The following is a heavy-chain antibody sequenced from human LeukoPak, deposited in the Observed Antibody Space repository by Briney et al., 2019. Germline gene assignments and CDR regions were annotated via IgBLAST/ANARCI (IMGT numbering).Heavy chain of an antibody. CDR3: ASDPVTNYYYYMDV. CDR1: GFTFSSYG. Sequence: GGSLRLTCAASGFTFSSYGMHWVRQAPGKGLEWVAFIRHDGSNKYYADSVKGRFTISRDNSKNRLYLQMNSLRAGDTAVYYCASDPVTNYYYYMDVWGKGTTVTVSS. CDR2: IRHDGSNK. V-gene: IGHV3-30*02. D-gene: IGHD4-17*01. J-gene: IGHJ6*03.